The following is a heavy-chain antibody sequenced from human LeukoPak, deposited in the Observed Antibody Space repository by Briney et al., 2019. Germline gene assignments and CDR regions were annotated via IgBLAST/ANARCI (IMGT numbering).Heavy chain of an antibody. CDR2: ISSSSNII. V-gene: IGHV3-48*01. J-gene: IGHJ2*01. CDR1: GFTFSSYS. Sequence: GGSLRLSCAGSGFTFSSYSMNWVRQAPGKGLEWVSYISSSSNIIDYTDSVKGRFTISRDNAKNSLYLQMNSLRAEDTAVYYCARLDGCGGDCHYWYFDLWGRGTLVTVSS. D-gene: IGHD2-21*02. CDR3: ARLDGCGGDCHYWYFDL.